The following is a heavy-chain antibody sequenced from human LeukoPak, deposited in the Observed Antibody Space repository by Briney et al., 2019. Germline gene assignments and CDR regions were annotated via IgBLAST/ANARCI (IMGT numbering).Heavy chain of an antibody. J-gene: IGHJ6*03. CDR2: INHSGST. D-gene: IGHD3-10*01. Sequence: PSETLSLTCAVYGGSFSGYYWSWIRQPPGKGLEWIGEINHSGSTNYNPSLKSRVTISVDTSKNQFSLKLSSVTAADTAVYYCARGPHYYGSGRRGYYYYYMDVWGKGTTVTVSS. CDR1: GGSFSGYY. V-gene: IGHV4-34*01. CDR3: ARGPHYYGSGRRGYYYYYMDV.